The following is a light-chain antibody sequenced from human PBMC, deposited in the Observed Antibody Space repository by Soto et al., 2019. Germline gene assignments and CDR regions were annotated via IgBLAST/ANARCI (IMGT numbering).Light chain of an antibody. CDR2: DVS. V-gene: IGLV2-14*01. CDR3: SSYTCSSTLVV. J-gene: IGLJ2*01. CDR1: SSDGGDYNY. Sequence: QSALTQPASASGSPGQSITISCTGSSSDGGDYNYVSWYQQHPGQAPKLMIYDVSNRPSGVSNPFSVSDSGNTASLSISGPQPEDEDDYYCSSYTCSSTLVVFGGGTKLTVL.